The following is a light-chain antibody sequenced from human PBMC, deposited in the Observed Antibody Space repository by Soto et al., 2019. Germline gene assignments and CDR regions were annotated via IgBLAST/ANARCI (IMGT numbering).Light chain of an antibody. CDR1: QSLLHSNVYNY. CDR2: LGS. CDR3: MQALQTGGT. Sequence: DIVMTQSPLSLPVTPGEPASISCRSSQSLLHSNVYNYLDWYLQKPGQSPQLLIYLGSNRAAGVPDRFSGSGSGTDFTLKISRVEAEDVGVYYCMQALQTGGTFDGGTKVEI. V-gene: IGKV2-28*01. J-gene: IGKJ4*01.